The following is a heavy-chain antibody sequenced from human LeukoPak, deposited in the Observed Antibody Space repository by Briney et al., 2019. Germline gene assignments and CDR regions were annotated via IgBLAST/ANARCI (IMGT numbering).Heavy chain of an antibody. CDR1: GFTFSSYA. V-gene: IGHV3-23*01. Sequence: GGSLRLSCAASGFTFSSYAMSWVRQAPGKGLEWVTDISGSGGSTYYADSVKGRFTISRDNSKNTLYLQMNSLRAEDTAVYYCARRIAVAGTGGFDIWGQGTMVTVSS. J-gene: IGHJ3*02. D-gene: IGHD6-19*01. CDR2: ISGSGGST. CDR3: ARRIAVAGTGGFDI.